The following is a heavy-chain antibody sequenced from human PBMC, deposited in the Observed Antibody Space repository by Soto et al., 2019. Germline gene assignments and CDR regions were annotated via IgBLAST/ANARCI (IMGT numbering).Heavy chain of an antibody. V-gene: IGHV3-30-3*01. CDR1: GFTFSSYA. D-gene: IGHD3-3*01. J-gene: IGHJ6*02. CDR3: ARERSLEWLLTLYYYGMDV. Sequence: GGSLRLSCAASGFTFSSYAMHWVRQAPGKGLEWVAVISYDGSKKYYADSVKGRFTISRDNSKNTLYLQMNSLRAEDTAVYYCARERSLEWLLTLYYYGMDVWGQGTTVTVSS. CDR2: ISYDGSKK.